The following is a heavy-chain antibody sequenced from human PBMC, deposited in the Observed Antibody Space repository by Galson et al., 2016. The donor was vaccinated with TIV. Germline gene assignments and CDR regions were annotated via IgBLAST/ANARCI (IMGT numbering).Heavy chain of an antibody. CDR2: VSNSGWT. D-gene: IGHD3-3*01. J-gene: IGHJ4*02. V-gene: IGHV4-59*11. CDR3: ARLFDFWSGYPSLDY. CDR1: GGSTSSHY. Sequence: ETLSLTCTVSGGSTSSHYWTWIRQPPGKGLEWIGYVSNSGWTNYNPSLKSRVTISVDTSKNQFSLKLNSVTAADTAVYYCARLFDFWSGYPSLDYWGQGTLVTVSS.